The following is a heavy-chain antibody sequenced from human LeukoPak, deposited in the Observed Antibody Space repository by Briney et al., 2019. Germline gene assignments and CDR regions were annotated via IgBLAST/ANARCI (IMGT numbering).Heavy chain of an antibody. J-gene: IGHJ4*02. D-gene: IGHD3-10*01. CDR1: GGTFSSYA. CDR2: IIPILGTA. V-gene: IGHV1-69*11. CDR3: ASVGYYYGSGSYYNGPFDY. Sequence: GASVKVSCKASGGTFSSYAISWVRQATGQGLEWMGRIIPILGTANYAQKFQGRVTITTDESTSTAYMELSSLRSEDTAVYYCASVGYYYGSGSYYNGPFDYWGQGTLVTVSS.